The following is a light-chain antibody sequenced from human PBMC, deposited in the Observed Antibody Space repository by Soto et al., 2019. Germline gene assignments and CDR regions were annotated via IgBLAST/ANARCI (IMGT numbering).Light chain of an antibody. CDR1: SSNIGADYD. J-gene: IGLJ1*01. Sequence: QPVLTQPPSVSGAPGQRVTISCTGSSSNIGADYDVHWYQQLLGTAPKLLIYGNSNRPSGVPDRFSGSKSGTSASLAVTGLQAEDEADYYCQTYDSSLRGWVFGSGTKLTVL. CDR3: QTYDSSLRGWV. CDR2: GNS. V-gene: IGLV1-40*01.